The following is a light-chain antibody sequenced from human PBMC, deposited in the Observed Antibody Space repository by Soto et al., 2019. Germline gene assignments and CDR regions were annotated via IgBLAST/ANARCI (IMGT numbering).Light chain of an antibody. J-gene: IGKJ1*01. Sequence: DTVLTQSPGTLSLSPGERATLSCRTSQAILNNYLAWFQQKPGQAPRLLIYLASNRAAGIPDRFSGSGSGTDFTLTISRLEPEDFAVYYCQHFGTPPWTFGQGTKVEI. V-gene: IGKV3-20*01. CDR1: QAILNNY. CDR2: LAS. CDR3: QHFGTPPWT.